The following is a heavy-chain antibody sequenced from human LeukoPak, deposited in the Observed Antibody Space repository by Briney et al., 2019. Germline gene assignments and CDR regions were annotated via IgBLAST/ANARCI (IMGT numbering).Heavy chain of an antibody. CDR2: IIPIFGTA. D-gene: IGHD3-16*01. V-gene: IGHV1-69*05. J-gene: IGHJ4*02. Sequence: SVKVSCKASGGTFSSYAISWVRQAPGQGLEWMGRIIPIFGTANYAQKFQGRVTITTDESTSTAYMELSSLRSEDTAVYYCAGRSLMITFGGGDHWGQGTLVTVSS. CDR1: GGTFSSYA. CDR3: AGRSLMITFGGGDH.